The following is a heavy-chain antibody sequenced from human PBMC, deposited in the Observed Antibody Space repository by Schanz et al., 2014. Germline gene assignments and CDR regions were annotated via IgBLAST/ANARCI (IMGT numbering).Heavy chain of an antibody. CDR3: ARDGDRFYHNYYMDV. CDR2: IDGKSTTV. D-gene: IGHD4-17*01. CDR1: GFSFSSYS. J-gene: IGHJ6*03. V-gene: IGHV3-48*04. Sequence: EADLVESGGGLIQRGESLRLSCSASGFSFSSYSMNWVRQAPGKGLEWLSYIDGKSTTVYYADSVKGRFTVSRDNAKNSLYLQMNSLRAEDTAVYYCARDGDRFYHNYYMDVWGKGTTVTVSS.